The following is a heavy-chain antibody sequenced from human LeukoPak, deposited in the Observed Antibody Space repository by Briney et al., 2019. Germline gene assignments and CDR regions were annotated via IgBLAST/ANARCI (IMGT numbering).Heavy chain of an antibody. CDR1: GGSISSGGYY. D-gene: IGHD3-22*01. V-gene: IGHV4-31*11. Sequence: SETLSLTCAVSGGSISSGGYYWSWIRQHPGKGLEWIGYIYYSGSTYYNPSLKSRVTISVDTSKNQFSLKLSSVTAADTAVYYCAKVVKPSYDSSGYLDYWGQGTLVTVSS. CDR3: AKVVKPSYDSSGYLDY. CDR2: IYYSGST. J-gene: IGHJ4*02.